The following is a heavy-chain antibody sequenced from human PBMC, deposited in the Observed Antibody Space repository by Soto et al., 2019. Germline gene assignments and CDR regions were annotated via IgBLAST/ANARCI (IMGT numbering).Heavy chain of an antibody. D-gene: IGHD3-10*01. CDR3: ARAQPFEFHNWFDP. CDR2: IYDSGGT. V-gene: IGHV4-59*13. CDR1: GGSISSYY. J-gene: IGHJ5*02. Sequence: QVQLQESGPGLVKSSETLSLTCTVTGGSISSYYWSWIRRPPGKGLEWFGHIYDSGGTNYNPSLQSRVPIPLDPSPNQFSLKFSSVTAADTAVYYCARAQPFEFHNWFDPWGQGTLVSVSA.